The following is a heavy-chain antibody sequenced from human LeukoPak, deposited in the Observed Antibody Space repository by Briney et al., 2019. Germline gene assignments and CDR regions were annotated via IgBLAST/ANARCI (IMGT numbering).Heavy chain of an antibody. CDR3: ARLHCTSTTCSIDY. Sequence: SQTLSLTCAISGDSVSSNSAAWNWIRQSPSRGLEWLGRTYYRSMWSNDYAVSVKCRITINPDSSKNQFYLQLNSVTPEDTAVYYCARLHCTSTTCSIDYWGQGTLVTVSS. J-gene: IGHJ4*02. D-gene: IGHD2-2*01. CDR1: GDSVSSNSAA. V-gene: IGHV6-1*01. CDR2: TYYRSMWSN.